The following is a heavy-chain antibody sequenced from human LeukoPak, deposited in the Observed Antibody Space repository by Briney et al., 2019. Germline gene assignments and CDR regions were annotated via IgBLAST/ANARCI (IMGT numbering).Heavy chain of an antibody. V-gene: IGHV3-21*01. CDR2: ISSSSSYI. J-gene: IGHJ2*01. Sequence: GGSLRLSCAASGFTFSSYSMNWVRQAPGKGLEWVSSISSSSSYIYYADSVKGRFTISRDNAKNSLCLQMNSLRAEDTAVYYCARVASKMAAAGRNWYFDLWGRGTLVTVSS. D-gene: IGHD6-13*01. CDR1: GFTFSSYS. CDR3: ARVASKMAAAGRNWYFDL.